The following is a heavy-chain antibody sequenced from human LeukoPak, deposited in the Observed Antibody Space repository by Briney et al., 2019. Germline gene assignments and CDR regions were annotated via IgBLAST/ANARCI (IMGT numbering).Heavy chain of an antibody. CDR2: IKSDGSSS. V-gene: IGHV3-74*01. CDR3: VRDLDLGGYSSFEY. J-gene: IGHJ4*02. D-gene: IGHD4-23*01. Sequence: GGSLRLSCAASGFTFSSYFWMHWVRHAPGKGLVWVSRIKSDGSSSTYADSLKGRFTISRDSAKNSLYLQMNTLRAEDTAVYYCVRDLDLGGYSSFEYWGQGTLVTVSS. CDR1: GFTFSSYFW.